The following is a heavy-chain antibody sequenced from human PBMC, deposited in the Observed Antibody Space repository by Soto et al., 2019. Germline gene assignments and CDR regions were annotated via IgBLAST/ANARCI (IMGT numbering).Heavy chain of an antibody. CDR3: TRDQVDSSGYYFFDF. CDR2: ISSDGSNA. Sequence: GGSLRLSCAASGFTFSRYWMHWVRQAPGKGLVWVSRISSDGSNAIYADSVKGQFTISRDNAKNTLHLQMNSLRAEDTATYYCTRDQVDSSGYYFFDFWGRGTLVTVSS. J-gene: IGHJ4*02. CDR1: GFTFSRYW. V-gene: IGHV3-74*01. D-gene: IGHD3-22*01.